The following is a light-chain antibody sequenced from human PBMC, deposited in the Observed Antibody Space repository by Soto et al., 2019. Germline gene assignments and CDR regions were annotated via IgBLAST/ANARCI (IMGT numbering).Light chain of an antibody. V-gene: IGKV4-1*01. CDR3: QQYDSTPPT. J-gene: IGKJ2*01. CDR1: QSVLYSSNNKNY. Sequence: DIVMTQSPDSLAVSLGERATINCKSSQSVLYSSNNKNYLAWYQQRPGQPPKLLIYWASTRESGVPDRFSGSGSGTDFTLTITSLQAEDVAVYYCQQYDSTPPTFGQGTKLYIK. CDR2: WAS.